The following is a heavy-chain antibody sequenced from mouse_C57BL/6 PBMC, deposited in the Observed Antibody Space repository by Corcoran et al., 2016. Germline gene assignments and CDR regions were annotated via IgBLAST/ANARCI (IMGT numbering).Heavy chain of an antibody. CDR1: AYTFTDYY. CDR3: ARDNYGSGFAY. Sequence: EAPLQQSGPVLVQPGASGTMPCKASAYTFTDYYMNWVKQSHGKSLEWIGVINPYNGGTSYNQKFKGKATLTVDKSSSTAYMELNSLTSEDSAVYYCARDNYGSGFAYWGQGTLVTVS. D-gene: IGHD1-1*01. J-gene: IGHJ3*01. V-gene: IGHV1-19*01. CDR2: INPYNGGT.